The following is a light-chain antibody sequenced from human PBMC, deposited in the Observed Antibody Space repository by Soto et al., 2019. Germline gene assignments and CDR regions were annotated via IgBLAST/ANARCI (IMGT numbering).Light chain of an antibody. J-gene: IGKJ2*01. V-gene: IGKV2-28*01. Sequence: DIVMTQSPLSLPVTPGEPASISCRSSQTLLHSNGYNYLDWYLQKPGQSPQLLFYLGSSRASGVPDRFSGSGSGTDFTLKISRVEAEDVGVYYCMQALQIPPAFGQGTKLEIK. CDR3: MQALQIPPA. CDR1: QTLLHSNGYNY. CDR2: LGS.